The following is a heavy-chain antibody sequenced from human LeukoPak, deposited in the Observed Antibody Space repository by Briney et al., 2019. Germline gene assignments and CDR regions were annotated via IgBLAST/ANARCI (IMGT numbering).Heavy chain of an antibody. CDR2: INHSGST. Sequence: SETLSLTCAVYGESFSGYYWSWIRQPPGKGLEWIGEINHSGSTNYNPSLKSRVTISVDTSKNQFSLKLSSVTAADTAVYYCARERIMITFGGVIVKYYFDYWGQGTLVTVSS. CDR3: ARERIMITFGGVIVKYYFDY. CDR1: GESFSGYY. J-gene: IGHJ4*02. V-gene: IGHV4-34*01. D-gene: IGHD3-16*02.